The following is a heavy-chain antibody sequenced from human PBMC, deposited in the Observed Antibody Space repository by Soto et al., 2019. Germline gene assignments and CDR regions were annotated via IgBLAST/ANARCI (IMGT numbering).Heavy chain of an antibody. CDR1: GFPFGDYA. D-gene: IGHD2-21*01. Sequence: EVQLVESGGGLVQPGRSLRLPCTASGFPFGDYAMSWSRQAPGKGLEWVGFIRSTPDGGTTEDAASVRGRCSISRYDSKSIVYLQMNSLKTEDTALYYCTRLPVRSLCMGDSFAYWGQGTLVPVSP. CDR2: IRSTPDGGTT. V-gene: IGHV3-49*03. CDR3: TRLPVRSLCMGDSFAY. J-gene: IGHJ4*02.